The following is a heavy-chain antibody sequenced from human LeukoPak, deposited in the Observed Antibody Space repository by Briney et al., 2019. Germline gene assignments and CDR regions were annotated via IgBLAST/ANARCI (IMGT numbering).Heavy chain of an antibody. CDR1: GFTFSNAW. V-gene: IGHV3-15*01. CDR3: TTDMTVYDFWSGPPSDY. CDR2: IKSKTDGGTT. J-gene: IGHJ4*02. Sequence: GGSLRLSCAASGFTFSNAWMSWVRQAPGKGLEWVGRIKSKTDGGTTDYAAPVKGRFTISRDDSKNTLYLQMNSLKTEDTAVYYCTTDMTVYDFWSGPPSDYWGQGTLVTVSS. D-gene: IGHD3-3*01.